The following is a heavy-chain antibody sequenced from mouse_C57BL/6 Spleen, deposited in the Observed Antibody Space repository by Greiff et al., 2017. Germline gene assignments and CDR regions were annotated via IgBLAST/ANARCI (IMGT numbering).Heavy chain of an antibody. CDR3: ARRGYYGSSTWYFDV. Sequence: EVKLVESGGGLVQPGGSLKLSCAASGFTFSDYGMAWVRQAPRKGPEWVAFISNLAYSIYYADTVTGRFTISRENAKNTLYLEMSSLRSEDTAMYYCARRGYYGSSTWYFDVWGTGTTVTVSS. CDR1: GFTFSDYG. CDR2: ISNLAYSI. D-gene: IGHD1-1*01. J-gene: IGHJ1*03. V-gene: IGHV5-15*04.